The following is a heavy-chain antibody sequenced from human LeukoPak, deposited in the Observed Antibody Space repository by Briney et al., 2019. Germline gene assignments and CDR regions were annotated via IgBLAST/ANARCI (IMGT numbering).Heavy chain of an antibody. CDR2: IYYTGST. V-gene: IGHV4-39*01. CDR1: GGSISSSSYY. J-gene: IGHJ5*02. CDR3: ARPAYGDYVRWFDP. Sequence: SETLSLTCTVSGGSISSSSYYWGWVRQPPGRGLEWIGSIYYTGSTYYNPSLKSRVTISVGTSKNQFSLRLSSVTAADTAVYYCARPAYGDYVRWFDPWGRGILVTVSS. D-gene: IGHD4-17*01.